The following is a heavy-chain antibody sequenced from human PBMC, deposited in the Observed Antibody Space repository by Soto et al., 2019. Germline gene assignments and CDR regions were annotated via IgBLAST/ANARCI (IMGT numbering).Heavy chain of an antibody. V-gene: IGHV3-30-3*01. CDR1: GFTFSSYA. CDR3: ARGLRYFDWLGVNDP. Sequence: PGGSLRLSCAASGFTFSSYAMHWVRQAPGKGLEWVAVISYDGSNKYYADSVKGRFTISRDNSKNTLYLQMNSLRAEDTAVYYFARGLRYFDWLGVNDPWGQGTLVTVSS. CDR2: ISYDGSNK. D-gene: IGHD3-9*01. J-gene: IGHJ5*02.